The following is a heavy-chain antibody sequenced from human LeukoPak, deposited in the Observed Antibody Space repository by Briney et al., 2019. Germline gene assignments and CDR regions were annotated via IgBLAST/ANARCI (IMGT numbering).Heavy chain of an antibody. CDR2: IYYSGST. Sequence: SETLSLTCTVSGGSVSGYYWSWIRQPPGKGLEWIGYIYYSGSTNYNPSPKSRVTISVDTSENQFSLKLTSVTAADTAVYYCARDREYSSSGLVWFDPWGHGILATVSS. J-gene: IGHJ5*02. CDR3: ARDREYSSSGLVWFDP. D-gene: IGHD6-6*01. CDR1: GGSVSGYY. V-gene: IGHV4-59*02.